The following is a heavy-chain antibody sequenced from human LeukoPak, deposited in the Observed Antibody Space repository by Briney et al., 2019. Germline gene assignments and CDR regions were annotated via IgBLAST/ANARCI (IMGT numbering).Heavy chain of an antibody. CDR3: ARGKVGATTFDY. Sequence: PSQTLSLTCTVSGGSISSGDYYWSWIRQPPGKGLEWIGYIYYSGSTYYNPSLKSRVTISVDTSKNQFSLKLSSVTAADTAVYYCARGKVGATTFDYWGQGTLVTLSS. CDR2: IYYSGST. V-gene: IGHV4-30-4*08. CDR1: GGSISSGDYY. D-gene: IGHD1-26*01. J-gene: IGHJ4*02.